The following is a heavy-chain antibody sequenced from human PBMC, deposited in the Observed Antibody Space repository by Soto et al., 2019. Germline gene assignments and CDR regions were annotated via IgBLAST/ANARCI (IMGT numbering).Heavy chain of an antibody. Sequence: SETLSLTCTVSGGSISSGGYYWSWIRQHPGKGLEWIGYIYYSGSIYYNPSLKSRVTISVDTSKNQFSLKLSSVTAADTAMYYCAGANGLRLGELAGGGPNGFDPWGQGTLVTVSS. CDR3: AGANGLRLGELAGGGPNGFDP. J-gene: IGHJ5*02. D-gene: IGHD3-16*01. CDR1: GGSISSGGYY. V-gene: IGHV4-31*03. CDR2: IYYSGSI.